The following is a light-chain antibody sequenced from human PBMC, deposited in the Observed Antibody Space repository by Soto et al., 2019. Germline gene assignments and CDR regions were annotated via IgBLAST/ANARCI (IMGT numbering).Light chain of an antibody. V-gene: IGKV3-20*01. J-gene: IGKJ1*01. CDR2: GAS. CDR1: QSVSSSY. CDR3: QKYGSSTKK. Sequence: IVLTQSPAILALSPGDIATLSCSASQSVSSSYLAWYQHKPGQAPRLLIHGASSRVTGIPDRFSGSGSGTDFTLTITRLEPEDFAVYYCQKYGSSTKKFGQGTKVDIK.